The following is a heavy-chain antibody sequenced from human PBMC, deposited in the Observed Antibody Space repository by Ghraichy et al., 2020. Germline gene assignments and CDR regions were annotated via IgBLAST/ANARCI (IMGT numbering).Heavy chain of an antibody. CDR2: IYYSGST. J-gene: IGHJ6*02. Sequence: SQTLSLTCTVSGGSISSYYWSWIRQPPGKGLEWIGYIYYSGSTNYNPSLKSRVTISVDTSKNQFSLKLSSVTAADTAVYYCARLHYYDSSGYYFDYYYGMDVWGQGTTVTVSS. D-gene: IGHD3-22*01. CDR1: GGSISSYY. V-gene: IGHV4-59*08. CDR3: ARLHYYDSSGYYFDYYYGMDV.